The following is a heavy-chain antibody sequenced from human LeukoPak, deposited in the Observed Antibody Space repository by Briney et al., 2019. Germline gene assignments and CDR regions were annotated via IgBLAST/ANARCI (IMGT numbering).Heavy chain of an antibody. D-gene: IGHD5-18*01. J-gene: IGHJ4*02. V-gene: IGHV5-51*01. CDR1: GYSFTNFW. Sequence: GESLKISCKSSGYSFTNFWIGWVRQMPGRGLEWMGIIYPGDSDTRYSPSFQGQVTISADKSISTAYLQWSSLMASDTAMYYCASHTAVPKWGQGTLVTVSS. CDR2: IYPGDSDT. CDR3: ASHTAVPK.